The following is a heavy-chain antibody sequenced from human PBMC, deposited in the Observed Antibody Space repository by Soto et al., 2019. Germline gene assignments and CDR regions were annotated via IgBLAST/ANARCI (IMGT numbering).Heavy chain of an antibody. CDR1: GFTFSSYG. CDR2: ISDTGSSH. V-gene: IGHV3-30*18. D-gene: IGHD2-2*01. Sequence: GGTLRLSCVGSGFTFSSYGMHWVRQAPGKGLECVAVISDTGSSHYYAASVEGRFTISRENSKNTLSLHMDRLRVEDTAVYYCAKDRGGDCPDNSCYFGADYWGQGTPVTVSS. J-gene: IGHJ4*02. CDR3: AKDRGGDCPDNSCYFGADY.